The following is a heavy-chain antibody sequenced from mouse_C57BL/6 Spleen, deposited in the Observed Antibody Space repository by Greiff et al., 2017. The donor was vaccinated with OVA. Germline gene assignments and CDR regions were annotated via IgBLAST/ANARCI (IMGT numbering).Heavy chain of an antibody. D-gene: IGHD2-3*01. CDR1: GYTFTDYH. CDR2: INPNNGGT. J-gene: IGHJ2*01. CDR3: ARGRNDGYYDY. Sequence: VKLQESGPELVKPGASVKMSCKASGYTFTDYHMHWVKQSHGKSLEWIGYINPNNGGTSYNQKFKGKATLTVNKSSSTAYMELRSLTSEDSAVYYCARGRNDGYYDYWGQGTTLTVSS. V-gene: IGHV1-22*01.